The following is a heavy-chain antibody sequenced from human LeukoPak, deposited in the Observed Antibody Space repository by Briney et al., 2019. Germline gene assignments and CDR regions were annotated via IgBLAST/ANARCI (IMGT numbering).Heavy chain of an antibody. CDR3: ARGGWLQPLPFDY. D-gene: IGHD5-24*01. CDR2: IKQDGSEK. Sequence: GGSLRLSCAASGFTFSSYWMSWVRQAPGKGLEWVANIKQDGSEKYYVDSVKGRFTISRDNAKNSLYLQMNSLRAEDTAVYYCARGGWLQPLPFDYWGQGTLVTVSS. V-gene: IGHV3-7*01. J-gene: IGHJ4*02. CDR1: GFTFSSYW.